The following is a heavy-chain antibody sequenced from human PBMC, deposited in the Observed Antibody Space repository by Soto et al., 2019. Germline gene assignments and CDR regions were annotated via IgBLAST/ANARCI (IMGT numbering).Heavy chain of an antibody. CDR2: INPKSGST. CDR1: GYTVTSYY. D-gene: IGHD2-2*01. V-gene: IGHV1-46*01. J-gene: IGHJ6*02. CDR3: ARAGIAYCTSTKRYLYYYVIDV. Sequence: ASVKVSCKASGYTVTSYYMHWVRQVPGQGLEWMGIINPKSGSTTYAEKFQGRVTMTRDTSTNTVYMELTSLTSGDTAVYYCARAGIAYCTSTKRYLYYYVIDVWGQGTTVTVSS.